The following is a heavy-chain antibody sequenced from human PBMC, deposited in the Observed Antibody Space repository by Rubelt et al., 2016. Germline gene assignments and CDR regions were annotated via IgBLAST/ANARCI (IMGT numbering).Heavy chain of an antibody. CDR3: ARSGENSGYWQFDY. D-gene: IGHD5-12*01. Sequence: QVQLVQSGAEVKKPGASVKVSCKASGYTFTSYYMHWVRQAPGQGLEWMGIINPCGCSTSYGQKFQGRVNMTRGTSTGTVYRERSSLRSEDTAVYYGARSGENSGYWQFDYWGQGTLVTVSS. CDR2: INPCGCST. CDR1: GYTFTSYY. V-gene: IGHV1-46*01. J-gene: IGHJ4*02.